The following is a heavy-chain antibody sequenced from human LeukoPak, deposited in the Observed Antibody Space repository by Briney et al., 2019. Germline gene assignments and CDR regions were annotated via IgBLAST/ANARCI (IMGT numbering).Heavy chain of an antibody. J-gene: IGHJ4*02. CDR3: ARSSIVVVSILDY. V-gene: IGHV3-64*01. D-gene: IGHD2-2*01. CDR1: GFPFSSYA. Sequence: PGGSLRLSCAASGFPFSSYAMHWVRQAPGQGLEYVSANANSVKGRFTISRDNSKNTLYLQMGSLRAEDMAVYYCARSSIVVVSILDYWGQGTLVTVSS.